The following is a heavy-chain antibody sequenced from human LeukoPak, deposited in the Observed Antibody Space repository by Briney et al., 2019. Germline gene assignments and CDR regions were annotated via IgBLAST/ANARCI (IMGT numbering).Heavy chain of an antibody. CDR2: FHDSEST. CDR1: GGSISNNY. CDR3: ARGDPSGRPGIAFDY. J-gene: IGHJ4*02. Sequence: SETLSLTCTVSGGSISNNYWSWIRQPPGKGLEWIGHFHDSESTNYNPSLKSRVTISVDTSKNRFSLKLSSVTAADTAVYYCARGDPSGRPGIAFDYWGQGTLVTVSS. D-gene: IGHD1-26*01. V-gene: IGHV4-59*01.